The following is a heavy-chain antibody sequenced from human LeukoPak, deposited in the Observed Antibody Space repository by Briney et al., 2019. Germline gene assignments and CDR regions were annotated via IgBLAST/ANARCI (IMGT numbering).Heavy chain of an antibody. J-gene: IGHJ2*01. V-gene: IGHV4-34*01. Sequence: PSETLSLTCAVYGGSFSGCYWSWIRQPPGKGLEWIGEINHSGSTNYNPSLKSRVTISVDTSKNQFSLKLSSVTAADTAVYYCARGKSKRYYYDSSGYRNWYFDLWGRGTLVTVSS. D-gene: IGHD3-22*01. CDR3: ARGKSKRYYYDSSGYRNWYFDL. CDR1: GGSFSGCY. CDR2: INHSGST.